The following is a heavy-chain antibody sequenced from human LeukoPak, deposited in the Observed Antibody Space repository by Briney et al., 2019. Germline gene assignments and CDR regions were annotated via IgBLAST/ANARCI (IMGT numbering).Heavy chain of an antibody. V-gene: IGHV4-39*01. Sequence: SETLSLTCTVSGGPISSSTDYWGWIRQPPGKGLEWIGSIYYSGSTYYNPPLKSRVTISVDTSKNQFSLELTSVTAADTAVYYCARLLITVAGRYFDYWGQGTLVTVSS. CDR2: IYYSGST. D-gene: IGHD6-19*01. J-gene: IGHJ4*02. CDR3: ARLLITVAGRYFDY. CDR1: GGPISSSTDY.